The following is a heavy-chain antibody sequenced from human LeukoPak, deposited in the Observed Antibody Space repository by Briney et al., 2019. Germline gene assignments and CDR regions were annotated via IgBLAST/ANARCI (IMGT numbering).Heavy chain of an antibody. V-gene: IGHV4-38-2*02. J-gene: IGHJ4*02. CDR3: ARHFPGEHNYGLFDY. Sequence: SETLSLTCTVSGYSISSAYYWGWIRQPPGKGLECIGGISRSGNTYYNPSLKSRVSISIDTSKNQFSLKLTSVTAADTAVYYCARHFPGEHNYGLFDYWGQGILVTVSS. D-gene: IGHD5-18*01. CDR1: GYSISSAYY. CDR2: ISRSGNT.